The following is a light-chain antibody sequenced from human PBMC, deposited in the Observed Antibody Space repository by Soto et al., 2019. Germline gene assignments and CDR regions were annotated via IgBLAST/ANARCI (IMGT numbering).Light chain of an antibody. Sequence: AIQLTQSPSSLSASVGDRVTITCRASQGIGSALAWYQQKPGKAPKLLIYDASSLESGVPSRFSGSGSGTDFTLTISSLQPEDFATYYCQQFNSYSLFTFGPGTKVDIK. CDR2: DAS. CDR1: QGIGSA. J-gene: IGKJ3*01. CDR3: QQFNSYSLFT. V-gene: IGKV1-13*02.